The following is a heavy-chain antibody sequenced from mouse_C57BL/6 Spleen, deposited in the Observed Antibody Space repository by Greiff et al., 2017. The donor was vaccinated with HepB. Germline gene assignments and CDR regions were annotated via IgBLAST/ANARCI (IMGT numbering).Heavy chain of an antibody. J-gene: IGHJ2*01. CDR2: IDPENGDT. CDR1: GFNIKDDY. Sequence: VQLKQSGAELVRPGASVKLSCTASGFNIKDDYMHWVKQRPEQGLEWIGWIDPENGDTEYASKFQGKATITADTTSNTAYLQLSSLTSEDTAVYYCTTSGDGGYYFDYWGQGTTLTVSS. V-gene: IGHV14-4*01. D-gene: IGHD1-3*01. CDR3: TTSGDGGYYFDY.